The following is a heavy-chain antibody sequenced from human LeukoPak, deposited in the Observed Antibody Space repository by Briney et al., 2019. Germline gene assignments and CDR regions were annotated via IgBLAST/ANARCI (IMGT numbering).Heavy chain of an antibody. J-gene: IGHJ4*02. Sequence: PGGSLRLSCAASGFTFDDYAMHWVRQAPGQGLEWVSLISWDGGSTYYADSVKGRFTISRDNSKNSLYLQMNSLRAEDTALYYCAKDGDKYYDYVWGSSHYYFDYWGQGTLVTVSS. D-gene: IGHD3-16*01. V-gene: IGHV3-43D*04. CDR1: GFTFDDYA. CDR3: AKDGDKYYDYVWGSSHYYFDY. CDR2: ISWDGGST.